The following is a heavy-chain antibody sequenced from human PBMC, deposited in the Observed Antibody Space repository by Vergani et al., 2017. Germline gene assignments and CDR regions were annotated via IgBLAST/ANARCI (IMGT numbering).Heavy chain of an antibody. Sequence: QVQLVESGGGLVKPGGSLRLSCAASGFTFSDYYMSWIRQAPGKGLEWVSYISSSGSTKYYADSVKGRFTISRDNAKNSLYLQMNSLRAEDTAVYYCARDVAYSSSXPRVNYYYYYYMDVWGKGTTVTVSS. J-gene: IGHJ6*03. CDR3: ARDVAYSSSXPRVNYYYYYYMDV. V-gene: IGHV3-11*01. D-gene: IGHD6-13*01. CDR2: ISSSGSTK. CDR1: GFTFSDYY.